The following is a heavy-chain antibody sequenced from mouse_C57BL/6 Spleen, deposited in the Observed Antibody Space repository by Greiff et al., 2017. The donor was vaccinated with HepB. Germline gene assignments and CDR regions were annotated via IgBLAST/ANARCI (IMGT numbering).Heavy chain of an antibody. D-gene: IGHD2-3*01. CDR3: AIWVDGYPAWFAY. Sequence: QVQLQQPGAELVRPGSSVKLSCKASGYTFTSYWMDWVKQRPGQGLEWIGNIYPSDSETHYNQKFKDKATLTVDKSSSTAYMQLSSLTSEDSAVYYCAIWVDGYPAWFAYWGQGTLVTVSA. CDR1: GYTFTSYW. CDR2: IYPSDSET. J-gene: IGHJ3*01. V-gene: IGHV1-61*01.